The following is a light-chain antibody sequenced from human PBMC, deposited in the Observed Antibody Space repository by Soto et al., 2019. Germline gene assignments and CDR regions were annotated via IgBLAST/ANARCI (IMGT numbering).Light chain of an antibody. CDR2: LEGSGSY. Sequence: QPVLTQSSSASASLGSSVNLTCTLSSGHSSYIIAWHQQQPGKAPRYLMKLEGSGSYNKGSGVPDRFSGSSSGADRYLIISNLQFEDEADYYCETWDSNNHWVFGGGTKLTVL. CDR1: SGHSSYI. CDR3: ETWDSNNHWV. J-gene: IGLJ3*02. V-gene: IGLV4-60*02.